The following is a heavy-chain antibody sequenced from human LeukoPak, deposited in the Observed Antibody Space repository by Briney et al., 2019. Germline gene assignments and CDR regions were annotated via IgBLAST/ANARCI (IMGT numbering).Heavy chain of an antibody. CDR1: GGSISSSNW. CDR2: IYHSGST. D-gene: IGHD1-26*01. Sequence: SGTLSLTCAVSGGSISSSNWWRWPRQPPGKGLEWIGEIYHSGSTNYNPSLKSRVTISVDKSKTQFSMKLSSVTAADTAVYYRARGKWEPRYAFDIWGQGTMVTVSS. V-gene: IGHV4-4*02. J-gene: IGHJ3*02. CDR3: ARGKWEPRYAFDI.